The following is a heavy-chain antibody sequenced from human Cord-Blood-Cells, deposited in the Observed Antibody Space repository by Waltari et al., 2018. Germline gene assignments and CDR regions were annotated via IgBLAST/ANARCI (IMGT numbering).Heavy chain of an antibody. J-gene: IGHJ5*02. D-gene: IGHD4-4*01. Sequence: QVQLVQSGAEVKKPGASVKVSCKASGYTFTSYAMHWVRQAPGQRLEWMGWINAGNGNTKYSQKFQGRVTITRDTSASTAYMELSSLRSEVTAVYYCARPIREVTPGGWFDPWGQGTLVTVSS. CDR3: ARPIREVTPGGWFDP. CDR2: INAGNGNT. V-gene: IGHV1-3*01. CDR1: GYTFTSYA.